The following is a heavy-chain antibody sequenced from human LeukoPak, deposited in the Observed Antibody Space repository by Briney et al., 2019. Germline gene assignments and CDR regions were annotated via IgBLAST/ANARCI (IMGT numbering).Heavy chain of an antibody. CDR1: GFTFSSYA. CDR3: ARAPPAAARRWFDP. V-gene: IGHV3-30*04. CDR2: ISYDGSNK. D-gene: IGHD6-13*01. J-gene: IGHJ5*02. Sequence: PGGSLRLSCAASGFTFSSYAMHWVRQAPGKGLEWVAVISYDGSNKYYADSVKGRFTISRDNSKNTLYLQMNSLRAEDTAVYYCARAPPAAARRWFDPWGQGTLVTVSS.